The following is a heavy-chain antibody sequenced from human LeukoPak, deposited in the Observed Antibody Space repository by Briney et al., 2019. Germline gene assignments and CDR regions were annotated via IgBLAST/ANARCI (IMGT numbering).Heavy chain of an antibody. CDR3: ASRIVGTPDYFDY. D-gene: IGHD1-26*01. Sequence: GGSLRLSCGASGFTFRTYCMSWVRQAPGKGLEWVANIFQDGNDKYYVDSVKGRFTISRDNAKNSLYLQLNSLRVEDTAVYYCASRIVGTPDYFDYWGQGTLVTVSS. J-gene: IGHJ4*02. CDR1: GFTFRTYC. V-gene: IGHV3-7*01. CDR2: IFQDGNDK.